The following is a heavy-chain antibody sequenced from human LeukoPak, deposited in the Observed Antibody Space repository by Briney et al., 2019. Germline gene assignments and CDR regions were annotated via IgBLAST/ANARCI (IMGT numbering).Heavy chain of an antibody. CDR1: GFTFSSYW. J-gene: IGHJ5*02. D-gene: IGHD1-7*01. CDR2: IKQDGSEK. Sequence: GGSLRLSCAASGFTFSSYWMSWVRQAPGKGPEWVANIKQDGSEKYYVDSVKGRFTISRDNAKNSLYLQMNSLRAEDTAVYYCAREPHATITGTMDWFDPWGQGALVTVSS. V-gene: IGHV3-7*01. CDR3: AREPHATITGTMDWFDP.